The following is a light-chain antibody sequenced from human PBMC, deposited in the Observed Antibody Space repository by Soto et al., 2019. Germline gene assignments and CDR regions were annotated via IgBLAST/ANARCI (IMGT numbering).Light chain of an antibody. CDR2: AAS. J-gene: IGKJ4*01. CDR1: QSISSY. Sequence: DIQMTQSPSSLSASVGDRVTITCRASQSISSYLNWYQRKPGKAPKLRIYAASSWRSGVPSSFSGSGSETDFTLTIISLLPEYFVTYFCQQSYSSPLTLGGGTKVDIK. V-gene: IGKV1-39*01. CDR3: QQSYSSPLT.